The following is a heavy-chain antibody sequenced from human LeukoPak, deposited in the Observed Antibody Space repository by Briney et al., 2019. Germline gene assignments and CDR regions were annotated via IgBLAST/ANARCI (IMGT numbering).Heavy chain of an antibody. J-gene: IGHJ4*02. CDR3: AREGPYSSAWYYFVY. V-gene: IGHV4-4*07. D-gene: IGHD6-19*01. CDR1: GGSISSYY. Sequence: SETLSLTCTVSGGSISSYYWSWLRQPAGKGLEWIGRIYTSGTTNYNPSLKSRVTMSVDTCKNQFSLKLSSVTAADTAVYYCAREGPYSSAWYYFVYWGQGTLVTVSS. CDR2: IYTSGTT.